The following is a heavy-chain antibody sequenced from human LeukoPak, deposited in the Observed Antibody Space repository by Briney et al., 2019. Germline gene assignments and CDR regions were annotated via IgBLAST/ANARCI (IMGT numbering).Heavy chain of an antibody. CDR1: GYTFTSYG. Sequence: ASMKVSCKASGYTFTSYGISWVRQAPGQGLEWMGWISAYNGNTNCAQKLQGRVTMTTDTSTSTAYMELRSLGSDDTAVYYCARVGRYCSSTSCANWFDPWGQGTLVTVSS. CDR2: ISAYNGNT. D-gene: IGHD2-2*01. V-gene: IGHV1-18*01. J-gene: IGHJ5*02. CDR3: ARVGRYCSSTSCANWFDP.